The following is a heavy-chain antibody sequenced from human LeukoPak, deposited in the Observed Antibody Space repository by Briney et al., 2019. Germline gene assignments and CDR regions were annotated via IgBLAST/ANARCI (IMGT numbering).Heavy chain of an antibody. D-gene: IGHD2-15*01. CDR1: GFTFSSNY. CDR3: ARERTVAATPRGYYYYGMDL. Sequence: PGGSLRLSCAASGFTFSSNYMSWVRQAPGKGLEWVSVIYSGGGTYYADSVKGRFTISRDDSKNTLYLQMNSLRAEDTAVHYRARERTVAATPRGYYYYGMDLWGKGTTVPVSS. J-gene: IGHJ6*04. V-gene: IGHV3-53*01. CDR2: IYSGGGT.